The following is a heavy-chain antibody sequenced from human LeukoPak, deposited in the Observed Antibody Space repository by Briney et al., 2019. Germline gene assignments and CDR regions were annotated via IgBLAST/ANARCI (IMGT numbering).Heavy chain of an antibody. Sequence: SQTLSLTCTVSGDSISSGGYYWSWIRQHPGTGLEWIGYIHYSGSTYHNPSLKNRVTISMYTSKNQFSLKLSSVTAADTAVYYCVRGPMTVGASPFDYWGQGTLVTVSS. CDR2: IHYSGST. D-gene: IGHD1-26*01. J-gene: IGHJ4*02. V-gene: IGHV4-31*03. CDR3: VRGPMTVGASPFDY. CDR1: GDSISSGGYY.